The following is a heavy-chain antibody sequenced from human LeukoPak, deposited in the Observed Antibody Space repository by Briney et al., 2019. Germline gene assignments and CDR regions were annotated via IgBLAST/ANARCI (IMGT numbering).Heavy chain of an antibody. CDR3: ARDRYSSGWYVPLDY. V-gene: IGHV3-66*01. J-gene: IGHJ4*02. D-gene: IGHD6-19*01. Sequence: SGGSLRLSCAASGFTFSSYAMSWVRQAPGKGLEWVSVIYSGGSTYYADSVKGRFTISRDNSKNTLYLQMNSLRAEDTAVYYCARDRYSSGWYVPLDYWGQGTLVTVSS. CDR1: GFTFSSYA. CDR2: IYSGGST.